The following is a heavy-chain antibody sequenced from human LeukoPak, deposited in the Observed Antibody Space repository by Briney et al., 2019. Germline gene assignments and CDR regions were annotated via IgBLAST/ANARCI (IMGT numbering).Heavy chain of an antibody. D-gene: IGHD4-17*01. CDR2: ISGSGGST. J-gene: IGHJ4*02. Sequence: GGSLRLSCAASGFSVSTNYMTWVRQAPGKGLEWVSAISGSGGSTYYADSVKGRFTISRDNSKNTLYLQMNSLRAEDTAVYYCAKAHYGDYFDYWGQGTLVTVSS. CDR3: AKAHYGDYFDY. V-gene: IGHV3-23*01. CDR1: GFSVSTNY.